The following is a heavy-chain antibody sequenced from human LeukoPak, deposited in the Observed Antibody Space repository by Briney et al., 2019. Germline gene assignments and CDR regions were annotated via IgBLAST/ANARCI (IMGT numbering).Heavy chain of an antibody. CDR2: ISGDSTYI. D-gene: IGHD1-1*01. Sequence: GGSLRLSCAASGLTFASYSMNWLRQAPGKGLEWVSSISGDSTYIYNGGSVKGRFTISRDNTQASLYLQMISLRADDTAVYYCARVSGRLERQSDLDYWGQGTLVIVFS. CDR3: ARVSGRLERQSDLDY. CDR1: GLTFASYS. V-gene: IGHV3-21*01. J-gene: IGHJ4*02.